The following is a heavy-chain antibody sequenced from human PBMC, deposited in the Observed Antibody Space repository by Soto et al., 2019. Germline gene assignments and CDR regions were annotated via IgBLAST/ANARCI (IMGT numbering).Heavy chain of an antibody. J-gene: IGHJ6*02. D-gene: IGHD3-3*01. Sequence: QLQLQESGPGLVKPSETLSLTCTVSGGSISSSSYYWGWIRQPPGKGLEWIGSIYYSGSTYYNPSLKSRVTISVDTSKNQFSLKLSSVTAADTAVYYCAIQYYDFWSGKPPYGMDVWGQGTTVTVSS. CDR2: IYYSGST. CDR3: AIQYYDFWSGKPPYGMDV. CDR1: GGSISSSSYY. V-gene: IGHV4-39*01.